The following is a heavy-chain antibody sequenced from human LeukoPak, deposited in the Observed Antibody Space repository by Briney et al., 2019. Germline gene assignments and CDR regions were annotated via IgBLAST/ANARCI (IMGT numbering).Heavy chain of an antibody. Sequence: LRLSCAASGFSFIDHYMDWVRQPPGKGLEWIGSIYYSGSTYYNPSLKSRVTISVDTSKNQFSLKLSSVTAADTAVYYCARYVLLWFGDDYWGQGTLVTVSS. D-gene: IGHD3-10*01. CDR2: IYYSGST. V-gene: IGHV4-38-2*01. CDR1: GFSFIDHY. CDR3: ARYVLLWFGDDY. J-gene: IGHJ4*02.